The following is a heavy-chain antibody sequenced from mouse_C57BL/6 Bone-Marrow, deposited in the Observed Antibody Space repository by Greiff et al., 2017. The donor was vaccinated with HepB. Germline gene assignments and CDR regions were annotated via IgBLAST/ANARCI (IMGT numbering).Heavy chain of an antibody. CDR1: GFNFSSYA. J-gene: IGHJ3*01. CDR3: ARAPYGHGGWFAY. D-gene: IGHD2-2*01. V-gene: IGHV5-4*01. Sequence: EVQGVESGGGLVKPGGSLKLSCAASGFNFSSYAMSWVRQTPEKRLEWVATISDGGSYTYYPDNVKGRFTISRDNAKNNLYLQMSHLKSEDTAMYYYARAPYGHGGWFAYWGQGTLVTVSA. CDR2: ISDGGSYT.